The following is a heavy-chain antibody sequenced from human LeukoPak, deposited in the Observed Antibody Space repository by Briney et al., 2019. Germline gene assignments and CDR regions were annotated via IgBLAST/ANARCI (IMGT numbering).Heavy chain of an antibody. Sequence: GRSLRLSCAASGFTFSSYGMHWVRQAPGKGLEWVAVIWYDGSNKYYADSVKGRFTISRDNAKNSLYLQMNSLRAEDTAVYYCAPDPIIAAAGYFQHWGQGTLVTVSS. CDR3: APDPIIAAAGYFQH. CDR2: IWYDGSNK. D-gene: IGHD6-13*01. V-gene: IGHV3-33*03. CDR1: GFTFSSYG. J-gene: IGHJ1*01.